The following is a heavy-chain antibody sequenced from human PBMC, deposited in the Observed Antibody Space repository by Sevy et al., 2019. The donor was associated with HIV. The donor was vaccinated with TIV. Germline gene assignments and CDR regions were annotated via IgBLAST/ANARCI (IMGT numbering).Heavy chain of an antibody. CDR1: GGSFSGYY. Sequence: SETLSLTCAVHGGSFSGYYWSWIRQPPGKGLEWIGEINHSGSTNYNPSLKSRVTISVDTSKNQFSLKLSSVTAADTAVYYCARAYYDILTGYYFDYWGQGTLVTVSS. CDR3: ARAYYDILTGYYFDY. D-gene: IGHD3-9*01. V-gene: IGHV4-34*01. J-gene: IGHJ4*02. CDR2: INHSGST.